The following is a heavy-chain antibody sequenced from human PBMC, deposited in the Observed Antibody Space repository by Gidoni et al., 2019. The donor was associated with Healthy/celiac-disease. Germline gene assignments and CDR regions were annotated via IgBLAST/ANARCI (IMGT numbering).Heavy chain of an antibody. Sequence: EVQLVESGGCLVQPGGSLRLSCSASGFTFSSYEMNWVRQAPGKGLEWVSYISSSGSTIYYADSVKGRFTISRDNAKNSLYLQMNSLRAEDTAVYYCARGVGRTFPAGGLDYWGQGTLVTVSS. D-gene: IGHD1-26*01. CDR2: ISSSGSTI. CDR1: GFTFSSYE. CDR3: ARGVGRTFPAGGLDY. J-gene: IGHJ4*02. V-gene: IGHV3-48*03.